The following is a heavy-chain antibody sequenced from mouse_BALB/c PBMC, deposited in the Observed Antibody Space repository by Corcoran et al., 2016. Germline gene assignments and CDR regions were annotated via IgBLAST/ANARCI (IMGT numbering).Heavy chain of an antibody. CDR1: GYTLTEYT. CDR2: INTNNGGT. J-gene: IGHJ1*01. V-gene: IGHV1-18*01. D-gene: IGHD1-1*01. Sequence: EVQLQQSGPELVKPGASVKIYCKTSGYTLTEYTMHWVKQSHGKSLECSGGINTNNGGTSYNQKVKGKATLTVDKYSSTAYMELRRLTFDDSAVYYCARDYGTSYWYFDVWGSWTTVTVSA. CDR3: ARDYGTSYWYFDV.